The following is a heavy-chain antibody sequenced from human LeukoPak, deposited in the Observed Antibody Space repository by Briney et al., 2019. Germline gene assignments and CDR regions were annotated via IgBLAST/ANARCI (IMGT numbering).Heavy chain of an antibody. CDR3: AKSLYSSGWYYAFDI. D-gene: IGHD6-19*01. CDR2: ISGSGGST. CDR1: GFTFSTYA. V-gene: IGHV3-23*01. J-gene: IGHJ3*02. Sequence: GGSLRLSCTASGFTFSTYAMSWVRQAPGKGLEWVSAISGSGGSTYYADSVKGRFTISRDNSKNTLYLQMNSLRAEDTAVYYCAKSLYSSGWYYAFDIWGQGTMVTVSS.